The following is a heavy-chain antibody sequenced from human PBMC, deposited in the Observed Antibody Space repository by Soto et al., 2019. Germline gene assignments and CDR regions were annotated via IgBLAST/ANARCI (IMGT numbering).Heavy chain of an antibody. CDR3: ARDCSSTSCPGGDY. Sequence: QVQLQQWGAGLLKPSETLSLTCAVYGGSFSGYYWSWIRQPPGKGLEWIGEINHSGSTNYNPSLKSRVPISVDTSKNQFSLKLSSVTAADTDVYYCARDCSSTSCPGGDYWGQGTLVTVSS. J-gene: IGHJ4*02. V-gene: IGHV4-34*01. D-gene: IGHD2-2*01. CDR1: GGSFSGYY. CDR2: INHSGST.